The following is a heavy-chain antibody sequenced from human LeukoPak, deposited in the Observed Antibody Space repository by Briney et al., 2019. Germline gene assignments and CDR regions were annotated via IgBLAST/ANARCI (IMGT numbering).Heavy chain of an antibody. Sequence: ASVKASCKASAYTFTSYAMHWVRQAPGQRLEWMGWINAGNGNTKYSQKFQGRVTITRDTSASTAYMELSSLRSEDTAVYYCARAGIAVAGLGYWGQGTLVTVSS. V-gene: IGHV1-3*01. CDR1: AYTFTSYA. CDR3: ARAGIAVAGLGY. CDR2: INAGNGNT. D-gene: IGHD6-19*01. J-gene: IGHJ4*02.